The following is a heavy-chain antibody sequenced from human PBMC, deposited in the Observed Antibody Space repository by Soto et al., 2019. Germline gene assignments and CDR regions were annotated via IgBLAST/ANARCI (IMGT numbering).Heavy chain of an antibody. D-gene: IGHD5-12*01. CDR2: INPSGGST. CDR1: GYTFTSYY. CDR3: ARGAITKSAEGHSFDP. Sequence: GASVKVSCKASGYTFTSYYMHWVRQAPGQGLEWMGIINPSGGSTSYAQKFQGRVTMTRDTSTSTVYMELSSLRSEDTAVYYCARGAITKSAEGHSFDPWGQGTLVTVSS. V-gene: IGHV1-46*01. J-gene: IGHJ5*02.